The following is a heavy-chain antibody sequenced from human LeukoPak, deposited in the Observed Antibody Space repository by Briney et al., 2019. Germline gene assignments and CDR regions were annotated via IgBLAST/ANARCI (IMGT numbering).Heavy chain of an antibody. CDR2: INHSGST. CDR3: ASLKDFDYYDSSGYYSYFDY. Sequence: PSETLSLTCAVYGRSFSGYYWSWIRQPPGKGLEWIGEINHSGSTNYNPSLKSQVTISVDTSKNQFSLKLSSVTAADTAVYYCASLKDFDYYDSSGYYSYFDYWGQGILVTVSS. J-gene: IGHJ4*02. V-gene: IGHV4-34*01. CDR1: GRSFSGYY. D-gene: IGHD3-22*01.